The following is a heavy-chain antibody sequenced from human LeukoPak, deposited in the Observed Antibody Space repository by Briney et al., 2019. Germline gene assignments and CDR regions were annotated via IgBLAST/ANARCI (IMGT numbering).Heavy chain of an antibody. J-gene: IGHJ3*02. CDR2: ISYDGSNK. CDR1: GFTFSSYA. Sequence: PGRSLRLSCAASGFTFSSYAMHWVRQAPGKGLEWVAVISYDGSNKYYADSVKGRFTISRDNSKNTLYLQMNSLRAEDTAVYYCVRDHLLNYYDSSGDAFDIWGQGTMVTVSS. CDR3: VRDHLLNYYDSSGDAFDI. V-gene: IGHV3-30-3*01. D-gene: IGHD3-22*01.